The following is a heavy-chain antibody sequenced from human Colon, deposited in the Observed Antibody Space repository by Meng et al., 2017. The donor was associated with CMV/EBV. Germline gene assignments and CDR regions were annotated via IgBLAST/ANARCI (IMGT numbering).Heavy chain of an antibody. D-gene: IGHD3-3*01. CDR1: GFTFSSHA. Sequence: LSLTCAASGFTFSSHAIHWVRQAPGKGLEWVAFISSDGRRKYYADSVKGRFTISRDNSRNTLYLQINSLRADDTAVYYCATGADLHTFWNGFAYWGQGAVVTVSS. J-gene: IGHJ4*02. CDR2: ISSDGRRK. V-gene: IGHV3-30*04. CDR3: ATGADLHTFWNGFAY.